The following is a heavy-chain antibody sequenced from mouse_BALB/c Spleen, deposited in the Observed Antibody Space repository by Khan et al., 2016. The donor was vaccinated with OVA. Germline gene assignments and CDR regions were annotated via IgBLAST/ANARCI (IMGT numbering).Heavy chain of an antibody. J-gene: IGHJ3*01. CDR2: INPSNGDT. D-gene: IGHD1-1*02. Sequence: VQLQQSGAELVKPGASVKLSCKASGYTFTSYYIYWVKQRPGQGLEWIGGINPSNGDTYFNAKFESKATLTVDKSSSTAFMQVRSLTAEYSAFYSCTRSGWAAVAYWGQGTLVTVSA. CDR3: TRSGWAAVAY. CDR1: GYTFTSYY. V-gene: IGHV1S81*02.